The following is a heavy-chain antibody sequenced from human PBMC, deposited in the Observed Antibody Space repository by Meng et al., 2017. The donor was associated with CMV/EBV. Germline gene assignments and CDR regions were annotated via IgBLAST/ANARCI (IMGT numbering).Heavy chain of an antibody. D-gene: IGHD3-3*01. V-gene: IGHV3-49*04. CDR1: GFTFGDYA. CDR2: IRSKAYGGTT. J-gene: IGHJ4*02. CDR3: TRDLVLRFLESYFDY. Sequence: SLKISCTASGFTFGDYAMSWVRQAPGKGLEWVGFIRSKAYGGTTEYAASVKGRFTISRDDSKSIAYLQMNSLKTEDTAVYYCTRDLVLRFLESYFDYWGQGTLVTVSS.